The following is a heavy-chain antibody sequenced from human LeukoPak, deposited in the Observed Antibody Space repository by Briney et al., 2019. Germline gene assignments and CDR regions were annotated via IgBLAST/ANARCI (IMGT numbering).Heavy chain of an antibody. J-gene: IGHJ4*02. Sequence: PGGSLRLSCAASGFTFSSYAMSWVRQAPGKGLEWVSAISGSGGSTYYADSVKGRFTISRDNSKNTLYLQMNSLRAEDTAVYYCAKESLKRATYYYDSSGLDYWGQGTLVTVSS. D-gene: IGHD3-22*01. V-gene: IGHV3-23*01. CDR3: AKESLKRATYYYDSSGLDY. CDR2: ISGSGGST. CDR1: GFTFSSYA.